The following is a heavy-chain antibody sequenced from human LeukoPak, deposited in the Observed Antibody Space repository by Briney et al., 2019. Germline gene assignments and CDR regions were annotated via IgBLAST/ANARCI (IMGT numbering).Heavy chain of an antibody. CDR1: GFTFSSYG. CDR2: ISSSGDT. D-gene: IGHD4-23*01. CDR3: AKDLLRWSFAY. V-gene: IGHV3-23*01. J-gene: IGHJ4*02. Sequence: GGSLRLSCAASGFTFSSYGMSWVRQAPGKGLEWVSTISSSGDTFYADSVKGLFTISRDNSKNTLYLQMNSLRAEDTAIYYCAKDLLRWSFAYWGQGPRVPVSS.